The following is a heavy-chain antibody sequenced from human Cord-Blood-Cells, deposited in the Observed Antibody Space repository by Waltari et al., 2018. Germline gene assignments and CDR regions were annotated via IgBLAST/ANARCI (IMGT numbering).Heavy chain of an antibody. J-gene: IGHJ4*02. CDR2: IYTSGST. CDR1: GGSISRGSYY. Sequence: QVQLQESGPGLVKPSQTLSLTCTVSGGSISRGSYYWSWLRQPAGKGLEWLGYIYTSGSTNYNPSLKSRVTISVDTSKNQFSLKLSSVTAADTAVYYCARGKGDYSKNWGQGTLVTVSS. CDR3: ARGKGDYSKN. V-gene: IGHV4-61*09. D-gene: IGHD4-4*01.